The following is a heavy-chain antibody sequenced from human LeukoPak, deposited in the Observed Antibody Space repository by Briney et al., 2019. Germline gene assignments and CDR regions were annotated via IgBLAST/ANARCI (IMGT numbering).Heavy chain of an antibody. Sequence: GASVKVSCKASGYTFTGYYMHWVRQAPGQRLEWMGWINPNSGVTNYAQKFQGRVTMTTDTSISTAYMELNSLRSDDTAVYYCARLRYGDLDYWGQGTLVTVSS. CDR1: GYTFTGYY. D-gene: IGHD4-17*01. CDR2: INPNSGVT. V-gene: IGHV1-2*02. CDR3: ARLRYGDLDY. J-gene: IGHJ4*02.